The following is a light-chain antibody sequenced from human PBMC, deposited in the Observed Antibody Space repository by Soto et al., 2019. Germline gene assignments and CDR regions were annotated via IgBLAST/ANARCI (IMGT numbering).Light chain of an antibody. CDR1: QSVSSSY. CDR3: QHYGSSTST. CDR2: GAS. Sequence: EIVLTQSPGTLSLSPGERATLCCRASQSVSSSYVAWYQQKPGQAPSLLMYGASSRATGVPDRFSGSGSGADFTLTISRLEPEDFAVYYCQHYGSSTSTFGQGTKVEIK. V-gene: IGKV3-20*01. J-gene: IGKJ1*01.